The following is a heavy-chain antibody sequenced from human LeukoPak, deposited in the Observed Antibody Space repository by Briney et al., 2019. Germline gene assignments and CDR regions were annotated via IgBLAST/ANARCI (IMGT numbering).Heavy chain of an antibody. Sequence: SVKVSCKASGGTFSSYAISWVRQAPGQGLEWMGGIIPIFGTANYAQKFQGRDTITADESTGTAYMELSSLRSEDTAVYYCARDPAPYYYDSSGYYENDYWGQGTLVTVSS. J-gene: IGHJ4*02. CDR2: IIPIFGTA. CDR3: ARDPAPYYYDSSGYYENDY. CDR1: GGTFSSYA. V-gene: IGHV1-69*13. D-gene: IGHD3-22*01.